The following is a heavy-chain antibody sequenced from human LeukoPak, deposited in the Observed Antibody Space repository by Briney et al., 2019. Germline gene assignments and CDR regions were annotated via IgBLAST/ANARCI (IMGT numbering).Heavy chain of an antibody. CDR3: ARDGGFWSGYYREGNWFDP. V-gene: IGHV1-69*05. J-gene: IGHJ5*02. CDR2: IIPIFGTA. D-gene: IGHD3-3*01. Sequence: GASVKVSCKASGGTFSSYAISWVRQAPGQGLEWMGGIIPIFGTANYAQKFQGRVTITTDESTSTAYMELSSLRFEDTAVYYCARDGGFWSGYYREGNWFDPWGQGTLVTVSS. CDR1: GGTFSSYA.